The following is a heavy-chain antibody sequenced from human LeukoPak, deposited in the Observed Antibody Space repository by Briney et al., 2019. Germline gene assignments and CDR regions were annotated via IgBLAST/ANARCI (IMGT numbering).Heavy chain of an antibody. Sequence: GGSLRLSCAASGFTFRNYNMNWVRQAPGKGLEWVSSIRSSTTYVYYAGSVKGRFTISRDNAKNSLYLQMNSLRAEDTAVYYCARDSLTMIVGRQKRGLDYWGQGTLVTVSS. CDR2: IRSSTTYV. V-gene: IGHV3-21*01. J-gene: IGHJ4*02. CDR1: GFTFRNYN. D-gene: IGHD3-22*01. CDR3: ARDSLTMIVGRQKRGLDY.